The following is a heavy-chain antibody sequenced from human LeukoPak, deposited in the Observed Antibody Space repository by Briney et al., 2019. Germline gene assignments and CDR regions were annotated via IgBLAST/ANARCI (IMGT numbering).Heavy chain of an antibody. V-gene: IGHV3-23*01. CDR3: AKGTTKWELYDY. Sequence: PGGSLRLSCAASGFTFSSYSMNWVRQAPGKGLEWVSAISGSDDRTYYADSLKGRFTISRDNSKNTLYLQMNTLRVEDTAVYYCAKGTTKWELYDYWGQGTLVTVSS. CDR1: GFTFSSYS. D-gene: IGHD1-26*01. CDR2: ISGSDDRT. J-gene: IGHJ4*02.